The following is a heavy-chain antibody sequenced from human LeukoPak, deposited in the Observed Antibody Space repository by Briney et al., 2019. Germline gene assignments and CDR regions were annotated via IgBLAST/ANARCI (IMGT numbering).Heavy chain of an antibody. CDR3: TKNRQQLIPADFDY. J-gene: IGHJ4*02. CDR2: IIVRDDST. V-gene: IGHV3-23*01. Sequence: GGSLTLSCAASGFTFTYVMSWVRQAPGKGLEWVSSIIVRDDSTYYADSVRGRFTISRDNSKNTVYLQMKSLRAEDTAIYYCTKNRQQLIPADFDYWGQGTLVTVSS. D-gene: IGHD1-1*01. CDR1: GFTFTYV.